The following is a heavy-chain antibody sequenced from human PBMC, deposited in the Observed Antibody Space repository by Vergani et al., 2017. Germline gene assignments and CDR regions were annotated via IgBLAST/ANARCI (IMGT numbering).Heavy chain of an antibody. CDR3: ARDWYYYGSGSSPQPHNWYFDL. CDR2: IRYDGSNK. CDR1: GFTFSSYG. D-gene: IGHD3-10*01. J-gene: IGHJ2*01. Sequence: QVQLVESGGGVVQPGGSLRLSCAASGFTFSSYGMHWVRQAPGKGLEWVAFIRYDGSNKYYADSVKGRFTISRDNSKNTLYLQMNSLRAEYTAVYYCARDWYYYGSGSSPQPHNWYFDLWGRGTLVTVSS. V-gene: IGHV3-30*02.